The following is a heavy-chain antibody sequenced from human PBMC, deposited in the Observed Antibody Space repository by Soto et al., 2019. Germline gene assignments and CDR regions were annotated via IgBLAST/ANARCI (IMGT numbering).Heavy chain of an antibody. CDR1: GGSISTFY. Sequence: SETLSLTCTVSGGSISTFYWSWFRQPPGKGLEYIGYISNSGSTNYNPSLKSRVTISVDTSKNQFSLTLTSVTAADTAVYYCARVPDYWGQGILVTVSS. D-gene: IGHD2-2*01. CDR3: ARVPDY. V-gene: IGHV4-4*08. CDR2: ISNSGST. J-gene: IGHJ4*02.